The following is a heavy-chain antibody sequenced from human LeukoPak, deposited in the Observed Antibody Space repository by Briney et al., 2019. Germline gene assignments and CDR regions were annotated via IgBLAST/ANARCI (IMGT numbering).Heavy chain of an antibody. Sequence: SVKVSCKASGGTFSSYAISWVRQAPGQGLEWMGRIIPIFGTANYTQKFQGRVTITTDESTSTAYMELSSLRSEDTAVYYCAREGLADFDYWGQGTLVTVSS. J-gene: IGHJ4*02. CDR1: GGTFSSYA. CDR3: AREGLADFDY. CDR2: IIPIFGTA. D-gene: IGHD3-22*01. V-gene: IGHV1-69*05.